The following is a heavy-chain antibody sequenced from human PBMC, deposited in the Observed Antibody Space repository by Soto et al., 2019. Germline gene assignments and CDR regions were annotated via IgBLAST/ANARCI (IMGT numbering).Heavy chain of an antibody. V-gene: IGHV3-15*07. CDR2: IKSKTDGGTT. CDR3: AKHTRSNWFDA. J-gene: IGHJ5*02. Sequence: EVQLVQSGGGLVKPGGSLRLSCAASGFSFSYVWMNWFRQAPGNGLEWVGRIKSKTDGGTTEYSAPVKGRYTISRDDSKHTLYLEMNSLKTEHSAVYYCAKHTRSNWFDAWGQGTLVTVSS. CDR1: GFSFSYVW.